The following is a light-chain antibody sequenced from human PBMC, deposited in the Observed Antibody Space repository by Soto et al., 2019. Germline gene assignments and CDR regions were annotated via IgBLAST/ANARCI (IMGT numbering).Light chain of an antibody. V-gene: IGKV4-1*01. CDR1: QSILDRSKNKYY. J-gene: IGKJ1*01. CDR3: QQYFTSPWT. CDR2: WSS. Sequence: DIVMTQSPDSLAVSLGERATFNCKSSQSILDRSKNKYYLAWYQQNSGQPPKLLIYWSSLRESGVPDRFTGSGSGTDFTLTISSLQAEDAAVYYCQQYFTSPWTFGQGTKVEI.